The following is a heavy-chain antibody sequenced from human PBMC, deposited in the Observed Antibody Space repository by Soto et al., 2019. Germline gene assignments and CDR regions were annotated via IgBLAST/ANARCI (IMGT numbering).Heavy chain of an antibody. D-gene: IGHD3-10*01. CDR1: SGSISSSNW. V-gene: IGHV4-4*02. CDR3: ARGGSGSQVGYYYGMDV. J-gene: IGHJ6*02. Sequence: SETLSLTCAVSSGSISSSNWWSWVRQPPGKGLEWIGEIYHSGSTNYNPSLKSRVTISVDKSKNQFSLKLSSVTAADTAVYYCARGGSGSQVGYYYGMDVWGQGTTVTVSS. CDR2: IYHSGST.